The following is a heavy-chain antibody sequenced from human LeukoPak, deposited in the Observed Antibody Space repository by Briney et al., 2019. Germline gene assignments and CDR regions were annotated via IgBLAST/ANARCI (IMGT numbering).Heavy chain of an antibody. V-gene: IGHV1-2*06. Sequence: GASVKVSCKASGYTFNDHDMHWVLQAPGQGLEWMGRINPNSGGTTYAQKFQGRVTMTRDTSISTAYMELSRLTSDDTAVYYCARDWNGSYEQWGQGTLVTVSS. CDR1: GYTFNDHD. J-gene: IGHJ4*02. CDR2: INPNSGGT. D-gene: IGHD1-26*01. CDR3: ARDWNGSYEQ.